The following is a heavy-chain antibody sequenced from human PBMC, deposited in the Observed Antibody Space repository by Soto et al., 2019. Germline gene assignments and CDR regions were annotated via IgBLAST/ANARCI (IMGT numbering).Heavy chain of an antibody. V-gene: IGHV3-11*01. J-gene: IGHJ6*02. CDR1: GFTFSDYY. CDR3: ARDPGAAAYYYYYGMDV. D-gene: IGHD6-13*01. Sequence: LSLTCAASGFTFSDYYMSWIRQAPGKGLEWVSYISSSGSTIYYADSVKGRFTISRDNAKNSLYLQMNSLRAEDTAVYYCARDPGAAAYYYYYGMDVWGQGTTVTVSS. CDR2: ISSSGSTI.